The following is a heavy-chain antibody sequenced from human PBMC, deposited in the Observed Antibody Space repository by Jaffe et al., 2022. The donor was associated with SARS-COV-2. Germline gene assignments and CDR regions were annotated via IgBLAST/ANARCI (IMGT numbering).Heavy chain of an antibody. D-gene: IGHD6-19*01. V-gene: IGHV3-9*01. CDR1: GFTFDDYA. J-gene: IGHJ4*02. CDR2: ISWNSGSI. Sequence: EVQLVESGGGLVQPGRSLRLSCAASGFTFDDYAMHWVRQAPGKGLEWVSGISWNSGSIGYADSVKGRFTISRDNAKNSLYLQMNSLRAEDTALYYCAKDKGSGCFDYWGQGTLVTVSS. CDR3: AKDKGSGCFDY.